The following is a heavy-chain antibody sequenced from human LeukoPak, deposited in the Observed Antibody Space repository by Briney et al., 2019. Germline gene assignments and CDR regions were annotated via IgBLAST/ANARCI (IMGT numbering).Heavy chain of an antibody. D-gene: IGHD6-13*01. V-gene: IGHV1-18*01. CDR3: ARGVQQQLIYYFDY. J-gene: IGHJ4*02. Sequence: ASVKVSCKASGYTFTSYGISWVRQAPGQGLEWMGWISAYNGNTNYAQRLQGRVTMTTDTSTSTAYMELRSLRSDDTAVYYCARGVQQQLIYYFDYWGQGTLVTVSS. CDR2: ISAYNGNT. CDR1: GYTFTSYG.